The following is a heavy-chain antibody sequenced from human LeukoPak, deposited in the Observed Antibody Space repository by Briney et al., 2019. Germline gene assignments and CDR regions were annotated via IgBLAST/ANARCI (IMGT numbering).Heavy chain of an antibody. J-gene: IGHJ4*02. V-gene: IGHV1-69*13. CDR1: GGTFSSYA. CDR2: IIPISGTA. D-gene: IGHD2-15*01. Sequence: ASVKVSCKASGGTFSSYAISWVRQAPGQGLEWMGGIIPISGTANYAQKFQGRVTITADESTSTAYMELSSLRSEDTAVYYCARHGSVGATWRIDYWGQGTLVTVSS. CDR3: ARHGSVGATWRIDY.